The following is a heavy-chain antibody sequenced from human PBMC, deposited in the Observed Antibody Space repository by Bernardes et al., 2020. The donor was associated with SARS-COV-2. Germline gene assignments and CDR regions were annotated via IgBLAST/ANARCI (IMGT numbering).Heavy chain of an antibody. V-gene: IGHV4-39*01. J-gene: IGHJ6*02. CDR3: ARGYYDSSGDYYYYYGMDV. CDR2: IYYSGST. CDR1: GGSISSSSYY. D-gene: IGHD3-22*01. Sequence: SETLSLTCTVSGGSISSSSYYWGWIRQPPGKGLEWIGSIYYSGSTYYNPSLKSRVTISVDTSKNQFSLKLSSVTAADTAVYYCARGYYDSSGDYYYYYGMDVRGQGTTVTVYS.